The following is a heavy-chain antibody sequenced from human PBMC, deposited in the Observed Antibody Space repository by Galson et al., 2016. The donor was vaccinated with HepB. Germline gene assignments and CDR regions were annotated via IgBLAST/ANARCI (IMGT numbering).Heavy chain of an antibody. V-gene: IGHV3-23*01. D-gene: IGHD3-10*01. Sequence: SLRLSCAASGFTFSSQAMTWVRQAPGKGLESVSCISGSGGGDTTTWYADSVRGRFAITRDDSKNTVYLQMNSLRADYTAVYYCAKSSGIWFGYFDSWGRGTLVTASS. CDR2: ISGSGGGDTTT. CDR1: GFTFSSQA. CDR3: AKSSGIWFGYFDS. J-gene: IGHJ4*02.